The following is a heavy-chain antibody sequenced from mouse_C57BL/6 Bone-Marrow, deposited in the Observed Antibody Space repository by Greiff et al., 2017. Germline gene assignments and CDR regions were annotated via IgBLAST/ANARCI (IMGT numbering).Heavy chain of an antibody. Sequence: VQLQQSGAELARPGASVKLSCKASGYTFTSYGISWVKQRTGQGLEWIGEIYPRSGNTYYNEKFKGKATLTADTSSSTAYMELRSLTSDDSAVYFCARRYYGSSYAMDYWGQGTSVTVSS. D-gene: IGHD1-1*01. CDR1: GYTFTSYG. CDR2: IYPRSGNT. V-gene: IGHV1-81*01. J-gene: IGHJ4*01. CDR3: ARRYYGSSYAMDY.